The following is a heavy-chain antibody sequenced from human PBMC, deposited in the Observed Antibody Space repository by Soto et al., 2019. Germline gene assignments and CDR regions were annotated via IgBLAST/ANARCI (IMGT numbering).Heavy chain of an antibody. CDR1: GFTFDDYA. V-gene: IGHV3-9*01. Sequence: EVQLVESGGGLVQPGRSLRLSCAASGFTFDDYAMHWVRQAPGKGLEWVSGISWNSGSIGYADSVKGRFTISRDNAKNSLYLQMNSLRPEDTAFYYCAKARQRFLTGGGSFDYWGQGTLVTVSS. CDR3: AKARQRFLTGGGSFDY. J-gene: IGHJ4*02. CDR2: ISWNSGSI. D-gene: IGHD7-27*01.